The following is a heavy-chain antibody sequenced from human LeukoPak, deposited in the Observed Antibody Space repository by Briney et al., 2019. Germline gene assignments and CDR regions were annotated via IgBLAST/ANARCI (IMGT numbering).Heavy chain of an antibody. CDR1: GYTFTGYY. D-gene: IGHD3-10*01. CDR3: ARDRGGDNNWFDP. V-gene: IGHV1-2*02. J-gene: IGHJ5*02. CDR2: INPNSGGT. Sequence: ASVKVSCKASGYTFTGYYMHWVRQAPGQGLEWMGWINPNSGGTNYAQKFQGRVTMTRDTSISTAYMELSRLRSDDTAVYYCARDRGGDNNWFDPWGQGTLVTVSS.